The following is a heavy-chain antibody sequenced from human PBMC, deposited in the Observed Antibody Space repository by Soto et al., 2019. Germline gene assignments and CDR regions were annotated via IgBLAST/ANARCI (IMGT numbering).Heavy chain of an antibody. CDR3: ARDGGGYSSTWYDS. D-gene: IGHD6-13*01. Sequence: GGSLRLSCAASGFTFINSWMHWVRQAPGKGLMWVSRINTDGSSTTYADSVKGRFTISRDNAKNTLYLQMNSLRAEDTAVYYCARDGGGYSSTWYDSWGQGTLVTVSS. J-gene: IGHJ5*01. CDR2: INTDGSST. CDR1: GFTFINSW. V-gene: IGHV3-74*01.